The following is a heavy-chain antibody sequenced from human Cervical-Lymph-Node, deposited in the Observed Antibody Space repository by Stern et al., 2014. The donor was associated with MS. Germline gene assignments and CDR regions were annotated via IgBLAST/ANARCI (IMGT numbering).Heavy chain of an antibody. CDR3: ARAAYSTPSYNY. CDR1: GGTFNTNV. J-gene: IGHJ4*02. D-gene: IGHD1-26*01. CDR2: IIPIFGTA. Sequence: QVQLLQPGAEVKKPGSSVKVSCKASGGTFNTNVISWVRQAPGQGLEWMGGIIPIFGTALYAQKFQGRVTITANESTRAVYMELSSLRSEDTAVYYCARAAYSTPSYNYWGQGTLVIVSS. V-gene: IGHV1-69*01.